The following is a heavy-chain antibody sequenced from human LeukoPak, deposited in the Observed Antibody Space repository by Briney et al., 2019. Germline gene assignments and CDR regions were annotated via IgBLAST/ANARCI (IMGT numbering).Heavy chain of an antibody. CDR1: GGSLSSYY. J-gene: IGHJ4*02. CDR2: IYYSGST. CDR3: ARVDTSTYDFWSGYYVPAGFDY. D-gene: IGHD3-3*01. V-gene: IGHV4-59*01. Sequence: SETLSLTCTVSGGSLSSYYWSWIRQPPGKGLEWIGYIYYSGSTNYNPSLKSRVTISVDTPKNQFSLKLSSVTAADTAVYYCARVDTSTYDFWSGYYVPAGFDYWGQGTLVTVSS.